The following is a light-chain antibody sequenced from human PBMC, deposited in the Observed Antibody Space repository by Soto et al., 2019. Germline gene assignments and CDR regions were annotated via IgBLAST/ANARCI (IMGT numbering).Light chain of an antibody. Sequence: EIVLTQSPATLSLSPGERATLSCRASQSVNSYLDWYQHKPGQAPRLLIYDASNRATGIPARFSGSGSGTDFTLTIGSPEPEDFAVYYCQQSSDWPALTFGGGTKVEIK. CDR1: QSVNSY. CDR2: DAS. J-gene: IGKJ4*01. V-gene: IGKV3-11*01. CDR3: QQSSDWPALT.